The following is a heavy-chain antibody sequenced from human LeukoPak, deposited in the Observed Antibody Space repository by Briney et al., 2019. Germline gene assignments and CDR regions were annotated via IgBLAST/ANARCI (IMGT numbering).Heavy chain of an antibody. V-gene: IGHV1-2*02. Sequence: ASVKVSCKASGYTFTGYYMHWVRQAPGQGLEWVGWINPNSGGTNYAQKFQGRVTMTRDTSISTAYMELSRLRSDDTAVYYCASLKRGYCSSTSCYNSFDYWGQGTLVTVSS. D-gene: IGHD2-2*02. J-gene: IGHJ4*02. CDR2: INPNSGGT. CDR3: ASLKRGYCSSTSCYNSFDY. CDR1: GYTFTGYY.